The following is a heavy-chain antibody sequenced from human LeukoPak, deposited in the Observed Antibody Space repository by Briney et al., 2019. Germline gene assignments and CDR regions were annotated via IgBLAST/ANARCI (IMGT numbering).Heavy chain of an antibody. CDR2: ISYDGSKK. Sequence: GGSLRLSCAASGFTFSTYSMHWVRQAPGKGLEWVAIISYDGSKKYYADSVKGRFTISRDNSKNTLYLQMNSLRVEDTAVYYCAKVGGAIFGVVIRGYFDYWGQGTLVTVSS. CDR3: AKVGGAIFGVVIRGYFDY. J-gene: IGHJ4*02. V-gene: IGHV3-30*04. D-gene: IGHD3-3*01. CDR1: GFTFSTYS.